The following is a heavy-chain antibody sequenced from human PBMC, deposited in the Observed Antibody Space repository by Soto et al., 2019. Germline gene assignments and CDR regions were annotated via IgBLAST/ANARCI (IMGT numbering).Heavy chain of an antibody. Sequence: GESLKISCKGLGNSFNNWIGWVRQMPGKGLERMGVVYPDDSDTRYSPSFQGQVTISADKSISTAYLQWSSLKASDTAMYYCARLERFGERMDVWGQGTTVPVAS. V-gene: IGHV5-51*01. D-gene: IGHD3-10*01. CDR2: VYPDDSDT. J-gene: IGHJ6*02. CDR3: ARLERFGERMDV. CDR1: GNSFNNW.